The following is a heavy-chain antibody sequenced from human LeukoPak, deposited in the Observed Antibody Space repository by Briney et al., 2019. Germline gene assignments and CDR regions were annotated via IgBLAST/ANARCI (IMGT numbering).Heavy chain of an antibody. J-gene: IGHJ6*02. CDR2: INHSGST. CDR3: ARDARFSGTPPFGMDV. CDR1: GGSFSGYY. D-gene: IGHD6-25*01. Sequence: SETLSLTCAVYGGSFSGYYWSWIRQPPGKGLEWIGEINHSGSTNSNPSLKSRLTISVDTSKNQFSLKLSSVTAADTAVYYCARDARFSGTPPFGMDVWGQGTTVTVSS. V-gene: IGHV4-34*01.